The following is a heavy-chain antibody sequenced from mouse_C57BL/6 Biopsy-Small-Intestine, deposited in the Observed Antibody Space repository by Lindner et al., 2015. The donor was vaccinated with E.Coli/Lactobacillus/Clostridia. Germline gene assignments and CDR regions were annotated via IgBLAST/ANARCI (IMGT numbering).Heavy chain of an antibody. D-gene: IGHD2-3*01. J-gene: IGHJ2*01. V-gene: IGHV5-17*01. Sequence: VQLQESGGGLVKPGGSLKLSCAASGFTFSDYGMHWVRQAPEKGLEWVAYISSGSSTIYYADTVKGRFTISRDNAKNTLFLQMTSLRSEDTAIYYCARRALDGFYFDYWGQGTTLTVSS. CDR2: ISSGSSTI. CDR3: ARRALDGFYFDY. CDR1: GFTFSDYG.